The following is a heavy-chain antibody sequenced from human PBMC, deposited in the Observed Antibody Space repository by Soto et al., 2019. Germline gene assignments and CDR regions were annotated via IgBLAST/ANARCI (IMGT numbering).Heavy chain of an antibody. J-gene: IGHJ4*02. Sequence: GGSLRLSCAASGFTFSSYDMHWVRQATGKGLEWVSAIGTAGDTYYPGSVKGRFTISRENAKNSLYLQMNSLRAGDTAVYYCARTHGDLYYFDYWGQGTLVTVSS. CDR1: GFTFSSYD. CDR2: IGTAGDT. CDR3: ARTHGDLYYFDY. V-gene: IGHV3-13*01. D-gene: IGHD4-17*01.